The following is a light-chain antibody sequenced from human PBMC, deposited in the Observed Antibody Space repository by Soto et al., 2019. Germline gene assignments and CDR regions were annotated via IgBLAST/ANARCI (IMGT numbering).Light chain of an antibody. Sequence: QSALTQPASVSGSPGQSITISCTGTSSDVGGYNSVSWYQQDPGKAPKLMIYGVSNRPSGLSNRFSGSKSGNTASLTISGLQAEDEADYYCSSYTSSSSSTVVFGGGTKLTVL. CDR1: SSDVGGYNS. J-gene: IGLJ2*01. V-gene: IGLV2-14*01. CDR3: SSYTSSSSSTVV. CDR2: GVS.